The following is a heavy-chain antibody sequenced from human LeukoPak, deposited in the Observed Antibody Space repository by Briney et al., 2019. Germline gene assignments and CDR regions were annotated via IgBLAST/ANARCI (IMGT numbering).Heavy chain of an antibody. Sequence: ASVKVSCKASGYTFTSHDINWVRQAPGQGLEWMGWISGYNGNTNYAQKFQGRVTMTTDTSTSTVYMELRSLRSDDTAVYYCARDDNYGSGQPDDWGQGTLVTVSS. CDR3: ARDDNYGSGQPDD. CDR2: ISGYNGNT. CDR1: GYTFTSHD. D-gene: IGHD3-10*01. J-gene: IGHJ4*02. V-gene: IGHV1-18*01.